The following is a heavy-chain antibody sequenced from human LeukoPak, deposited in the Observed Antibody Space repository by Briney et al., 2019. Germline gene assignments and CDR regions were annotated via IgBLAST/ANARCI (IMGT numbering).Heavy chain of an antibody. J-gene: IGHJ4*02. CDR1: GFTFSGYW. V-gene: IGHV3-74*01. D-gene: IGHD6-13*01. CDR3: ARFSSNWHAVDY. CDR2: ISGDGIST. Sequence: GGSLRLSCAASGFTFSGYWMHWVRQAPGKGLVWVSHISGDGISTSYADSVKGRLTISRDNAKNTLYLQMNSLRVEDTAVYFCARFSSNWHAVDYWGQGTLVTVSS.